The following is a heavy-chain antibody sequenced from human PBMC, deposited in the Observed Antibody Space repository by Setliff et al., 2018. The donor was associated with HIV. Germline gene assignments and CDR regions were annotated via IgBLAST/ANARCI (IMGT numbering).Heavy chain of an antibody. CDR2: IGGDGREK. V-gene: IGHV3-7*01. CDR1: GFTLNSYW. Sequence: LRLSCAASGFTLNSYWMSWVRQPPGKGLEWVAPIGGDGREKFYLDSVEGRFTISRDNGRNSLYLQMNDMRADDTAVYYCATDRGSCSLDYWGQGMLVTVSS. D-gene: IGHD2-15*01. CDR3: ATDRGSCSLDY. J-gene: IGHJ4*02.